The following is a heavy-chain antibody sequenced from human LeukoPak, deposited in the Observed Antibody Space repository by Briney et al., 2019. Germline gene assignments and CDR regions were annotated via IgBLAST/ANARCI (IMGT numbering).Heavy chain of an antibody. CDR1: GGSISSGSYY. J-gene: IGHJ4*02. CDR3: ARAPYDSSGYHFDY. CDR2: IYTSGST. Sequence: SQTLSLTCTVSGGSISSGSYYWSLIRQPAGKGLEWIGRIYTSGSTNYNPSLKSRVTISVDTSKNQFSLKLSSVTAADTAVYYWARAPYDSSGYHFDYWGQGALVTVSS. D-gene: IGHD3-22*01. V-gene: IGHV4-61*02.